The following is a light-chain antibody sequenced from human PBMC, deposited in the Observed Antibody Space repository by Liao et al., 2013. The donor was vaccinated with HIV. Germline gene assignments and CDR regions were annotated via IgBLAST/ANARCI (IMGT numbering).Light chain of an antibody. Sequence: SYELTQPPSVSVSPGQTASITCSGDKLGDKYACWYQQKPGQSPVLVIYQDSKRPSGIPERFSGSNSGNTATLTISGTQAMDEADYYCQAWDSHSHWVFGGGTKLTVL. CDR1: KLGDKY. J-gene: IGLJ3*02. CDR3: QAWDSHSHWV. CDR2: QDS. V-gene: IGLV3-1*01.